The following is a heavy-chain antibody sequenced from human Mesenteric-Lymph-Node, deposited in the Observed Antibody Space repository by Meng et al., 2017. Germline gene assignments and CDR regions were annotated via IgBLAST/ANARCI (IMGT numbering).Heavy chain of an antibody. J-gene: IGHJ2*01. Sequence: VQLQESGPGMVTPSQTLSLTCTGSGVSISSSNYYWSWSRQPPGKGLEWSGHIYNSGSTYYNPSLKSRITISVDTSKNQFSLKLSSVTAADTAVYYCARGQKGYFDLWGRGTLVTVSS. V-gene: IGHV4-30-4*01. CDR2: IYNSGST. CDR1: GVSISSSNYY. CDR3: ARGQKGYFDL.